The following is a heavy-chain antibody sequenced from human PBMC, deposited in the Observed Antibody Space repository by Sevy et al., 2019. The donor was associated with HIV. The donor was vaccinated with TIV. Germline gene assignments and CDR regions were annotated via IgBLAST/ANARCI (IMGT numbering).Heavy chain of an antibody. J-gene: IGHJ6*02. CDR1: GFTFSTYD. D-gene: IGHD3-16*01. V-gene: IGHV3-30*18. CDR3: AKNRPPGGSYFSRHAMDV. Sequence: GGSLRLSCAASGFTFSTYDMHWVRQAPGKGLEWVAIISYDGSYREYVDSVRGRFSMSRDNSKNTMYLQMSGLSIEDTAVYYCAKNRPPGGSYFSRHAMDVWGRGTTVTVSS. CDR2: ISYDGSYR.